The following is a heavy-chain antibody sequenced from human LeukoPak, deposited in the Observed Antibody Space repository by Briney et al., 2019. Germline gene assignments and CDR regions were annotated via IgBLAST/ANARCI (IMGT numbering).Heavy chain of an antibody. J-gene: IGHJ4*02. CDR2: ISYDGSNK. V-gene: IGHV3-30-3*01. D-gene: IGHD3-22*01. CDR3: ARAHYDSSGYSFDY. CDR1: GFTFSSYA. Sequence: GGSLRLSCVASGFTFSSYAMHWVRQAPGKGLEWVAVISYDGSNKYYADSVKGRFTISRDNSKNTLYLQMNSLRAEDTAVYYCARAHYDSSGYSFDYWGQGTLVTVSS.